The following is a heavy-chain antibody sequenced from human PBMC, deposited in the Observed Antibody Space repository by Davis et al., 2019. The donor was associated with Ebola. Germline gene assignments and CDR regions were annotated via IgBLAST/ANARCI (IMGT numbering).Heavy chain of an antibody. D-gene: IGHD2-15*01. J-gene: IGHJ4*02. Sequence: GESLKISCAASGFTFSSSGMHWVRQAPGKGLEWVAFIRDDGSSKYYADSVKGRFTISRDNAKNSLNLQMNSLRVEDTAVYYCARDRAARTTPRCIGGSCYSTAPDYWGQGTLVTVSS. CDR1: GFTFSSSG. V-gene: IGHV3-30*02. CDR3: ARDRAARTTPRCIGGSCYSTAPDY. CDR2: IRDDGSSK.